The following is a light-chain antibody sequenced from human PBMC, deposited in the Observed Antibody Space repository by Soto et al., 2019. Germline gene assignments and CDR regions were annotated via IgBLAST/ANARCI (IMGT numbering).Light chain of an antibody. J-gene: IGKJ4*01. V-gene: IGKV1-9*01. CDR2: AAS. CDR1: QGIKSF. CDR3: QQLNSYPLT. Sequence: DIHLTQSPSFLSASVGDRVTITCRASQGIKSFLAWFQQKPGKAPNLLISAASTLQSGVPSRFSGSGSGTEVTLTISGLQPEDVATYYCQQLNSYPLTFGGGTKVEIK.